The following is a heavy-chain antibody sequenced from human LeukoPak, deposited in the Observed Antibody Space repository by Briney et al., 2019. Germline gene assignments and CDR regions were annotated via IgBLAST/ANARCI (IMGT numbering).Heavy chain of an antibody. D-gene: IGHD2-8*02. Sequence: SETLSLTCTVSGGSISSYYWSWIRQLPGKGVEWIGYIYYSGSTNYNPSLKSRVTISVDTSKNQFSLKLSSVTAADTAVYYCARELYWWYFDLWGRGTLVTVSS. V-gene: IGHV4-59*01. CDR3: ARELYWWYFDL. CDR1: GGSISSYY. J-gene: IGHJ2*01. CDR2: IYYSGST.